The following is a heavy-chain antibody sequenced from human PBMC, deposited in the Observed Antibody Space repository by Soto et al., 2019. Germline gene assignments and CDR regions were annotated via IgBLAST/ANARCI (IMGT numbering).Heavy chain of an antibody. CDR3: TKYRRTDAEGYSFDY. D-gene: IGHD2-15*01. CDR2: IHYSGST. CDR1: GGSISVSY. J-gene: IGHJ4*02. V-gene: IGHV4-59*01. Sequence: PSETLSLTCTVSGGSISVSYWSWIRHTPGKVLEWVGYIHYSGSTNYNPSLKSRVTMSVDSAKNQFSLQLSSVAAADTAVYFCTKYRRTDAEGYSFDYWGQGALVTVSS.